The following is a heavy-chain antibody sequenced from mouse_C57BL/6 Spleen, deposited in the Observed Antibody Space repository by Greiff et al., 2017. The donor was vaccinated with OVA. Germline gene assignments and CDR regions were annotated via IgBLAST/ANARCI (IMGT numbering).Heavy chain of an antibody. J-gene: IGHJ4*01. CDR1: GFTFSSYA. D-gene: IGHD1-1*01. CDR2: ISDGGSYT. CDR3: ARDLYYGSSYPSYYAMDY. V-gene: IGHV5-4*03. Sequence: EVMLVESGGGLVKPGGSLKLSCAASGFTFSSYAMSWVRQTPEKRLEWVATISDGGSYTYYPDNVKGRFTISRDNAKNNLYLQMSHLKSEDTAMYYCARDLYYGSSYPSYYAMDYWGQGTSVTVSS.